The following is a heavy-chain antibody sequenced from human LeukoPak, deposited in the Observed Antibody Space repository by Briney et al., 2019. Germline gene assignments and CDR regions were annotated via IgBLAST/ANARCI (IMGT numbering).Heavy chain of an antibody. CDR2: ISYDGSNK. Sequence: GRPLRLSCAASGFTFSSYGLHWVRQASGKGLEWVAVISYDGSNKYYADSVKGRFTISRDNSKNTPYLQMNSLRAEDTAVYYCAKDLGNYWGQGALVTVSS. CDR1: GFTFSSYG. J-gene: IGHJ4*02. CDR3: AKDLGNY. V-gene: IGHV3-30*18.